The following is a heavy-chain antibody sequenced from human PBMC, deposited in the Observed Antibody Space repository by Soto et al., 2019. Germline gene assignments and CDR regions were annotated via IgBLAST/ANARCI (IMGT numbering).Heavy chain of an antibody. CDR2: IIPIFGTA. CDR1: GGTFSSYA. J-gene: IGHJ5*02. CDR3: ASSSAEGAAPPNWFDP. D-gene: IGHD3-16*01. Sequence: SVKVSCKXSGGTFSSYAISWVRQAPGQGLEWMGGIIPIFGTANYAQKFQGRVTITADKSTSTAYMELSSLRSEDTAVYYCASSSAEGAAPPNWFDPWGQGTLVTVSS. V-gene: IGHV1-69*06.